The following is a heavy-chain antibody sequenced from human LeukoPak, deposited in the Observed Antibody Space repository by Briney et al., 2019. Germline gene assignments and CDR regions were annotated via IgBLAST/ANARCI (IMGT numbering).Heavy chain of an antibody. CDR3: ARLETYGDFSD. Sequence: SETLSLTCTVSGDPISGYYWSWVRQPPGKGLEGIGYIFHSGSTKYNPSLESRLTIWIDTSKNQFSLRLSSVTAADTAVYYCARLETYGDFSDWGQGTLVTVSS. CDR1: GDPISGYY. J-gene: IGHJ4*02. CDR2: IFHSGST. V-gene: IGHV4-59*08. D-gene: IGHD4-17*01.